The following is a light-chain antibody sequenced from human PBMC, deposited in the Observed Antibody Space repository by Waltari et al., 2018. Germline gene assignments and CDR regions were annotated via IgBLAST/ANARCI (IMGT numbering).Light chain of an antibody. Sequence: DIQMTPSPSSVSASVGDRVTITCRASQDISRWLAWYQQKAGKAPKFLIYDASTLQSGVPSRFSGSGSGTDFTLTISSLQPEDFATYYCQQGNDFPLTFGGGTKVEI. CDR1: QDISRW. V-gene: IGKV1-12*01. CDR3: QQGNDFPLT. CDR2: DAS. J-gene: IGKJ4*01.